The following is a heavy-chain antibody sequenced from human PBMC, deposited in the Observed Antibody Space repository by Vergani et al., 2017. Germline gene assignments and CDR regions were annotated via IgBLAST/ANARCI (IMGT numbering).Heavy chain of an antibody. CDR3: AKDHRRGSGSEY. CDR1: GFTFSSYA. J-gene: IGHJ4*02. D-gene: IGHD3-10*01. Sequence: EVQLLESGGGLVQPGGSLRLSCAASGFTFSSYAMSWVRQAPGKGLEWVSAISGSGGSTYYADSVKGRCTISRENSKNTRYLQMNRLRAEDTAVYYCAKDHRRGSGSEYWGQGTLVTGSS. CDR2: ISGSGGST. V-gene: IGHV3-23*01.